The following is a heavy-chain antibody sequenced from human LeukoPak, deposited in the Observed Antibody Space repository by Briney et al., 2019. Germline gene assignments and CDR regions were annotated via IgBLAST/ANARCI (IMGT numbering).Heavy chain of an antibody. D-gene: IGHD6-19*01. CDR3: ASGVVAVAGKVYYYYMDV. V-gene: IGHV4-61*02. J-gene: IGHJ6*03. Sequence: SQTLSLTCTVSGGSISSGSYYWSWIRQPAGKGLEWIGRIDTSGGTNYNPSLNSRVTTTVDTSKTQFSLKLSSVADADTAVYYCASGVVAVAGKVYYYYMDVWGKGTTVTISS. CDR2: IDTSGGT. CDR1: GGSISSGSYY.